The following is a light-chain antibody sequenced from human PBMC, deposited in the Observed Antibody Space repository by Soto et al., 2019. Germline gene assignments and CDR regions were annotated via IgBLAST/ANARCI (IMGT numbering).Light chain of an antibody. CDR2: DAL. V-gene: IGKV3-11*01. Sequence: EIVVTQSPATLSVSPGERVTLSCRASQSVSSNLAWYQQKPGQAPRLLIFDALNLAPGVPARFSGSGSGTDFPLTIISLEPDDFAVYYCQQRSDWPPWTFGQGTKVEVK. CDR1: QSVSSN. J-gene: IGKJ1*01. CDR3: QQRSDWPPWT.